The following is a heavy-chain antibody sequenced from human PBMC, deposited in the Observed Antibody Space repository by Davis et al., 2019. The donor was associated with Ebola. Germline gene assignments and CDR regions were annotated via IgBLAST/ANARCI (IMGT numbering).Heavy chain of an antibody. CDR1: GFIFGSYA. Sequence: PGGSLRLSCAASGFIFGSYAMSWVRQAPGKGLEWVSSISVRSITYHADSVKGRFTISRDNSKNTLYPQMNSLRAEDTAVYYCAKVHPPTTVTTGWFDPWGQGTLVTVSS. CDR3: AKVHPPTTVTTGWFDP. CDR2: ISVRSIT. D-gene: IGHD4-17*01. J-gene: IGHJ5*02. V-gene: IGHV3-23*01.